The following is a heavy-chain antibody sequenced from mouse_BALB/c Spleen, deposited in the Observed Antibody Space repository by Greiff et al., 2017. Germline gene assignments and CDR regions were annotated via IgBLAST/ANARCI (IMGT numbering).Heavy chain of an antibody. Sequence: EVQLQQSGPELMKPGASVKISCKASGYSFTSYYMHWVKQSHGKSLEWIGYIDPFNGGTSYNQKFKGKATLTVDKSSGTAYMHLSSLTSEDSAVYYCARKNYGTYYAMDYWGQGTSVTVSS. V-gene: IGHV1S135*01. CDR1: GYSFTSYY. J-gene: IGHJ4*01. D-gene: IGHD1-1*01. CDR3: ARKNYGTYYAMDY. CDR2: IDPFNGGT.